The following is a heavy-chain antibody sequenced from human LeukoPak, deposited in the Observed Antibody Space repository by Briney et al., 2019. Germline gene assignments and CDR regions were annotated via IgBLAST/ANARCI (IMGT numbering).Heavy chain of an antibody. D-gene: IGHD3-3*01. J-gene: IGHJ3*02. CDR1: GFTFSDYY. CDR3: ARDRGYDFWSGYYEDAFDI. V-gene: IGHV3-11*04. CDR2: ISSSGSTI. Sequence: GGSLRLSCAAPGFTFSDYYMSWIRQAPGKGLEWVSYISSSGSTIYYADSVKGRFTISRDNAKNSLYLQMNSLRAEDTAVYYCARDRGYDFWSGYYEDAFDIWGQGTMVTVSS.